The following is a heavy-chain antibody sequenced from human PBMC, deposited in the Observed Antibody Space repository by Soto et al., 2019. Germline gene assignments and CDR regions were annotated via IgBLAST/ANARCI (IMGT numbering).Heavy chain of an antibody. CDR2: IYYSGTT. Sequence: TLSLTCTVSGGSISSGDYYWSWIRQPPGKGLEWIGYIYYSGTTYYSPSLKSRVTISVDASKSQFSLMLSSVTAADTAVYYCARDSRDYDFRSGYYTPYYYGLDVWGQGTTVTVSS. J-gene: IGHJ6*02. D-gene: IGHD3-3*01. CDR1: GGSISSGDYY. V-gene: IGHV4-30-4*01. CDR3: ARDSRDYDFRSGYYTPYYYGLDV.